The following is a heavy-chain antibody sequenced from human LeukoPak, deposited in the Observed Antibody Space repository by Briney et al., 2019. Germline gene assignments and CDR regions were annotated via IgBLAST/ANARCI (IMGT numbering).Heavy chain of an antibody. CDR2: ISAYNGNT. V-gene: IGHV1-18*04. CDR1: GYTFTNYY. J-gene: IGHJ4*02. CDR3: ARASTIFGVVTKYYFDY. Sequence: ASVKVSCKASGYTFTNYYMHWVRQAPGQGLEWMGWISAYNGNTNYAQKLQGRVTMTTDTSTSTAYMELRSLRSDDTAVYYCARASTIFGVVTKYYFDYWGQGTLVTVSS. D-gene: IGHD3-3*01.